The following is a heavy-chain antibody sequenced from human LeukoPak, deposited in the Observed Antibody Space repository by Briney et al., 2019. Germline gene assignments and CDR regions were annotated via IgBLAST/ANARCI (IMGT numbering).Heavy chain of an antibody. CDR2: VFYSGST. CDR3: ARQGAITYAYFDY. Sequence: SETLSLTCTVSGGSISSGSYFWSWIRQPPGKELEWIGYVFYSGSTRYNPSLKSRVTTSVDTSKNQFSLRLTSVTAADTAVYYCARQGAITYAYFDYWSQGTLVTVSS. D-gene: IGHD2-2*01. J-gene: IGHJ4*02. V-gene: IGHV4-61*01. CDR1: GGSISSGSYF.